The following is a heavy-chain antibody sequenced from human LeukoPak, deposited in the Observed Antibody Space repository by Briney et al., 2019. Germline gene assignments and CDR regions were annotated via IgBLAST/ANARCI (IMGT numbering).Heavy chain of an antibody. CDR2: IYSGGST. CDR1: GFTVSNNY. D-gene: IGHD3-22*01. Sequence: GGSLRLSCAASGFTVSNNYMSWVRQAPGKGLECVSVIYSGGSTYYADSVKGRFTISRDNSKNTLYLQMNSLRAEDTAVYYCARDRDGYHFWGQGTLSLSPQ. J-gene: IGHJ1*01. CDR3: ARDRDGYHF. V-gene: IGHV3-53*01.